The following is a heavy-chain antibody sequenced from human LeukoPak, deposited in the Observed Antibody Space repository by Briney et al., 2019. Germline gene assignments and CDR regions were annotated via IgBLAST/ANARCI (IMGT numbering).Heavy chain of an antibody. CDR1: GYTFTGYY. Sequence: GASVKVSCKASGYTFTGYYMHWVRQAPGQGLEWMGWINPNSGGTNYAQKFQGWVTMTRDTSISTAYMELSRLRPDDTAVYYCAREQWFGELLRGNDAFDIWGQGTMVTVSS. J-gene: IGHJ3*02. CDR2: INPNSGGT. CDR3: AREQWFGELLRGNDAFDI. V-gene: IGHV1-2*04. D-gene: IGHD3-10*01.